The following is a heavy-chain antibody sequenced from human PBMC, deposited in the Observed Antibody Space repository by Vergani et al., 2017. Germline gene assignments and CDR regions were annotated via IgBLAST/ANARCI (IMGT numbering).Heavy chain of an antibody. CDR1: GFTFSSYG. V-gene: IGHV3-30*03. J-gene: IGHJ6*03. Sequence: QVQLVESGGGVVQPGRPLRLSCAASGFTFSSYGMRWVRQAPGKGLEWVAVISYDGRNKSYADSVKGRFTISRDNSKNTLYLQMNSLRAEDTAVYYCAASRYYYYYMDVWGKGTTVTVSS. CDR3: AASRYYYYYMDV. CDR2: ISYDGRNK.